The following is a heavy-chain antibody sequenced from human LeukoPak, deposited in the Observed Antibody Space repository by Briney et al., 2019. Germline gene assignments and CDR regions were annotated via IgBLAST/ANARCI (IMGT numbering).Heavy chain of an antibody. CDR1: GGSFSGYY. J-gene: IGHJ6*03. CDR3: ARRLGYGYYYYMDV. D-gene: IGHD3-16*01. Sequence: PSETLSLTCAVYGGSFSGYYWSWIRQPPGKGLEWIGEINHSGSTNYNPSLKSRVTISVDTSKNQFSLKLSSVTAADTALYYCARRLGYGYYYYMDVWGKGTTVTISS. CDR2: INHSGST. V-gene: IGHV4-34*01.